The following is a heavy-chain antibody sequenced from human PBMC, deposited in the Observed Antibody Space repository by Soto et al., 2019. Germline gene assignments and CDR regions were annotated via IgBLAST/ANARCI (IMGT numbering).Heavy chain of an antibody. Sequence: ASVTVSWKASGYTLTSYYLHWVRQAPGQGPEWMGIINPSGGITNDAQKFQDRVTMTSDTSTSTVYMQLSSLRSEDTAVYCSAGGICTTRYHYYYGNDVPGQGPT. D-gene: IGHD2-2*01. CDR1: GYTLTSYY. CDR3: AGGICTTRYHYYYGNDV. V-gene: IGHV1-46*01. CDR2: INPSGGIT. J-gene: IGHJ6*02.